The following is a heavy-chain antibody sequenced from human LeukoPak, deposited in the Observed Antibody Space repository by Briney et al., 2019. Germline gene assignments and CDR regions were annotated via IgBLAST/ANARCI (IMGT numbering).Heavy chain of an antibody. D-gene: IGHD2-2*01. CDR2: MNPNSGNT. CDR1: GYTFTSYD. V-gene: IGHV1-8*01. CDR3: ARGHIVVVPAATDYYYGMDV. J-gene: IGHJ6*02. Sequence: ASVKVSCKASGYTFTSYDINWVRQATGQGLEWMGWMNPNSGNTGYAQKLQGRVTMTRNTFISTAYMELSSLKSEDTAVYYCARGHIVVVPAATDYYYGMDVWGQGTTVTVSS.